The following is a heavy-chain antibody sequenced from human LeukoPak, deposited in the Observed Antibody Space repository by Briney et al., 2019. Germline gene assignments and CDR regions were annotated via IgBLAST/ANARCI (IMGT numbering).Heavy chain of an antibody. CDR1: GFTFSSYT. Sequence: GGSLRLSCAASGFTFSSYTMHWVRQAPGKGLEWVAVISYDGSNGYYEDSVKGRFTISRDSSRTTLYLQMISLRAEDTAVYYRARGPQYSGRIDYWGQGTLVTVSP. CDR2: ISYDGSNG. D-gene: IGHD1-26*01. CDR3: ARGPQYSGRIDY. J-gene: IGHJ4*02. V-gene: IGHV3-30-3*01.